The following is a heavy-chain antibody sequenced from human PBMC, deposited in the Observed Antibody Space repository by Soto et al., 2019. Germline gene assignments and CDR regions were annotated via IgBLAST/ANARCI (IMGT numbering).Heavy chain of an antibody. D-gene: IGHD3-9*01. V-gene: IGHV4-39*01. Sequence: QLQLQESGPGLVKPSETLSLTCSVSGGSITIDSYFWGWIRQSPEKGLEWIASISYSGNTYYNPTHKRRVYTSIDPSKSHFSLRLSSVTAADAAVYYCVRFWPPPDYNILTIYTDAFDYWGQGTLVTVSS. CDR3: VRFWPPPDYNILTIYTDAFDY. CDR2: ISYSGNT. J-gene: IGHJ4*02. CDR1: GGSITIDSYF.